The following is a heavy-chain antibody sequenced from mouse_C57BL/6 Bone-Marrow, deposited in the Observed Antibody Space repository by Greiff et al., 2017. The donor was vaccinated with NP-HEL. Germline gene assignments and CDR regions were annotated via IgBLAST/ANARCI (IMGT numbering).Heavy chain of an antibody. CDR3: AREPYGSSFDY. V-gene: IGHV1-64*01. CDR2: IHPNSGST. Sequence: QVQLKQSGAELVKPGASVKLSCKASGYTFTSYWMHWVKQRPGQGLEWIGMIHPNSGSTNYNEKFKSKATLTVDKSSSTAYMQLSSLTSEDSAVYYCAREPYGSSFDYWGQGTTLTVSS. D-gene: IGHD1-1*01. J-gene: IGHJ2*01. CDR1: GYTFTSYW.